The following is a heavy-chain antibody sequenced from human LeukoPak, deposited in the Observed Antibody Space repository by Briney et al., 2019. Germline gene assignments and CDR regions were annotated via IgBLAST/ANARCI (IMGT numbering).Heavy chain of an antibody. CDR2: IYYSGST. V-gene: IGHV4-59*01. CDR3: ARVGDYGDYYYYGMDV. D-gene: IGHD4-17*01. CDR1: GGPISSYY. Sequence: PSETLSLTCTVSGGPISSYYWSWIRQPPGKGLEWIGYIYYSGSTNYNPSLKSRVTISVDTSKNQFSLKLSSVTAADTAVYYCARVGDYGDYYYYGMDVWGQGTTVTVSS. J-gene: IGHJ6*02.